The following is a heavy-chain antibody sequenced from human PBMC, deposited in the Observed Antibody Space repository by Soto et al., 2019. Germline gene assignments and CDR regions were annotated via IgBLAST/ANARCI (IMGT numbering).Heavy chain of an antibody. Sequence: EVQLLESEGGLVQPGGSLRLSCAASGFTFSSYAMSWVRQAPGKGLEWVSAISGSGGSTYYADSVKGRFTISRDNSKNTLYLQMNSLRAEDTAVYYCAKDMSHIVVVTAIPDAFDIWGQGTMVTVSS. D-gene: IGHD2-21*02. J-gene: IGHJ3*02. V-gene: IGHV3-23*01. CDR1: GFTFSSYA. CDR2: ISGSGGST. CDR3: AKDMSHIVVVTAIPDAFDI.